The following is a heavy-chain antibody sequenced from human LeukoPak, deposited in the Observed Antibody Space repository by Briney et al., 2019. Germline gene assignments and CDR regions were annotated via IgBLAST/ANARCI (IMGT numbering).Heavy chain of an antibody. D-gene: IGHD6-13*01. CDR2: MNPNSGNT. V-gene: IGHV1-8*01. J-gene: IGHJ3*02. CDR3: AIPKRIAAAGRGAFDI. CDR1: GYTFTSYD. Sequence: GASVKVSCKASGYTFTSYDINWVRQATGQGLEWMGWMNPNSGNTGYAQKFQGRVTMTRNTSISTAYMELSSLRSEDTAVYYCAIPKRIAAAGRGAFDIWGQGTMVTVSS.